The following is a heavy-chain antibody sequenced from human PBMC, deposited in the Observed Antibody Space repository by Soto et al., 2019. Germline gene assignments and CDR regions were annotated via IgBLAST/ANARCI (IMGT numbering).Heavy chain of an antibody. V-gene: IGHV4-34*01. CDR1: GGSFSGYY. CDR3: ARGRASLNSYYYDSSGYYLGFDY. Sequence: SETLSLTCAVYGGSFSGYYWSWIRQPPGKGPEWIGEINHSGSTNYNPSLKSRVTISVDTSKNQFSLKLSSVTAADTAVYYCARGRASLNSYYYDSSGYYLGFDYWGQGTLVTVSS. J-gene: IGHJ4*02. D-gene: IGHD3-22*01. CDR2: INHSGST.